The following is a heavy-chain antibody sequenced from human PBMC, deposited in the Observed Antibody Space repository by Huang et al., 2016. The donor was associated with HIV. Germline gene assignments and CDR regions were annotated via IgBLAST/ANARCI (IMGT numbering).Heavy chain of an antibody. CDR2: ISSSSRHI. J-gene: IGHJ4*02. CDR1: GFAFDTHC. CDR3: ARDRNGYSYGTYFDY. Sequence: EVQLVESGGGLVKIGGSLRLSCAASGFAFDTHCVHWVRQTPGKGLEWLASISSSSRHIDYADSVKGRFTISGDNAENSVSLQMNDLRAEDTALYYCARDRNGYSYGTYFDYWGLGTLVTVSS. V-gene: IGHV3-21*01. D-gene: IGHD5-18*01.